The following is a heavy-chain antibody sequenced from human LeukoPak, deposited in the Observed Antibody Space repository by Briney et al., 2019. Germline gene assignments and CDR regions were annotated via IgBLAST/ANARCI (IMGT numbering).Heavy chain of an antibody. J-gene: IGHJ6*03. D-gene: IGHD3-9*01. Sequence: RPGGSLRLSCAASGFTFSSYGMHWVRQAPGKGLEWVAFMRYDGSNRNYADSVKGRFTISRDNSKNTLYLQMNSLRAEDTAVYYCAKGVKVPLLRYFSYYMDVWGKGTTVTISS. CDR1: GFTFSSYG. V-gene: IGHV3-30*02. CDR3: AKGVKVPLLRYFSYYMDV. CDR2: MRYDGSNR.